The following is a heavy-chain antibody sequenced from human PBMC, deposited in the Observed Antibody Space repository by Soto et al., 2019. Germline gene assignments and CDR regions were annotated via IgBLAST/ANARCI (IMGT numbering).Heavy chain of an antibody. D-gene: IGHD6-19*01. J-gene: IGHJ4*02. CDR3: ARDYSSGWYDRDYFFDY. CDR1: GYTFTGYY. Sequence: ASVKVSCKASGYTFTGYYMHWVRQAPGQGLEWMGWINPNSGGTNYAQKFQGWVTMTRDTSISTAYMELSRLRSDDTAVYYCARDYSSGWYDRDYFFDYWSKGTLVTVSS. V-gene: IGHV1-2*04. CDR2: INPNSGGT.